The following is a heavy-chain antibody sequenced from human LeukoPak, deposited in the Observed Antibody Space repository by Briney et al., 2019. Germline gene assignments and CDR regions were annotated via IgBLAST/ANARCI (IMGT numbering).Heavy chain of an antibody. CDR2: IYYSGST. CDR1: GGSISYSSYY. J-gene: IGHJ6*03. CDR3: ARGTYYYYYYIDV. Sequence: SETLSLTCTVSGGSISYSSYYWGWIRQPPGKALEWIGSIYYSGSTYYNPSLKSRVTISVDTSKNQFSLKLSSVTAADTAVYYCARGTYYYYYYIDVWGKGTTVTVSS. V-gene: IGHV4-39*07.